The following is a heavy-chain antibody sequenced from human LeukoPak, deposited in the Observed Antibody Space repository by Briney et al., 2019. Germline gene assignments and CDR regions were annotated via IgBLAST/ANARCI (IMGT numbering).Heavy chain of an antibody. V-gene: IGHV4-39*01. CDR2: IDYSGST. J-gene: IGHJ4*02. D-gene: IGHD2-15*01. CDR1: GGSISSSSYY. CDR3: ARGYCSGGSCYLGSPLDY. Sequence: SETPSLTCTVSGGSISSSSYYWGWIRQPPWKGLGLFGSIDYSGSTYYNSSLKSRVTISVDTSKNQFSLKLSSVTAADTAVYYCARGYCSGGSCYLGSPLDYWGQGTLVTVSS.